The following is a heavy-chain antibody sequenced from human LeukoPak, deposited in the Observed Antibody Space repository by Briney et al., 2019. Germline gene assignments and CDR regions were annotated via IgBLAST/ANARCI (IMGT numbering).Heavy chain of an antibody. J-gene: IGHJ4*02. V-gene: IGHV4-4*07. CDR1: GGAISRWC. CDR2: FCTTGST. Sequence: SETLSLTCTVSGGAISRWCWSWLRQPAGKGLEWIGRFCTTGSTNYSPSLKSRVTISVDTSKNQFSLKLSSVTAADTAVYYCARWRSGIGYDFWSGYVDYWGQGTLVTVSS. CDR3: ARWRSGIGYDFWSGYVDY. D-gene: IGHD3-3*01.